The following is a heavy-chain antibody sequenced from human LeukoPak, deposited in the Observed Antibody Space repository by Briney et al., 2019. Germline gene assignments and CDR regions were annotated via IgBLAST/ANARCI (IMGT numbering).Heavy chain of an antibody. Sequence: ASVKGSCKASGDTFTGYYMQWVRQAPGQGLEWMGWINPNSGGTNYAQKFQGRVTMTRDTSISTAYMELSRLRSDDTAVYYCARGEGSGHYYYYYGMDVWGQGTTVTVSS. CDR2: INPNSGGT. J-gene: IGHJ6*02. CDR3: ARGEGSGHYYYYYGMDV. D-gene: IGHD6-19*01. V-gene: IGHV1-2*02. CDR1: GDTFTGYY.